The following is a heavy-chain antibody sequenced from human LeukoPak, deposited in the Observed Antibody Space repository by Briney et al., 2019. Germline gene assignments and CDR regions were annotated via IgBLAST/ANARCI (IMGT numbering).Heavy chain of an antibody. CDR1: GFTFSSYA. Sequence: GASLRLSCAASGFTFSSYAMSWVRLAPGKGLEWVSIISGSGGSTYSADSVKGRFTISRDNSKNTLYLQMNSLRAEDTAVYYCAKATPAAPSASRYYDYWGQASLVTVSS. CDR3: AKATPAAPSASRYYDY. D-gene: IGHD4-11*01. V-gene: IGHV3-23*01. CDR2: ISGSGGST. J-gene: IGHJ4*02.